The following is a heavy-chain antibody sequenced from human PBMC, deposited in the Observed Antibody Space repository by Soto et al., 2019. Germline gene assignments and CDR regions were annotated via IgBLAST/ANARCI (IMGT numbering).Heavy chain of an antibody. J-gene: IGHJ4*02. D-gene: IGHD3-10*01. CDR1: GYNFTSYG. V-gene: IGHV1-18*01. CDR3: ARGRYGAY. CDR2: ISAHNGNT. Sequence: QVPLVQSGAEVKKPGSSVKVSCKASGYNFTSYGITWVRQATGHGLEWLGWISAHNGNTDYAQKIQGRVIVTRDTSTSTAYMELRSLISDDTAVYYCARGRYGAYWGQGALVNVSS.